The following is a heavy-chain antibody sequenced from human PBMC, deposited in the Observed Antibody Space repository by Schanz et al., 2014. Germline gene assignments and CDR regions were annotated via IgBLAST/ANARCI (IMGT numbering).Heavy chain of an antibody. CDR2: ISSGSSYA. J-gene: IGHJ1*01. CDR3: ASGVHVSSLQKGLQF. Sequence: QVQLVESGGGLVKPGGSLRLSCAASGFTFRDYYMSWIRQAPGKGLEWVSDISSGSSYANYADSVKGRFTISRDNAKNSLYLQMRRLRVEDTAVYYCASGVHVSSLQKGLQFWGRGTLVIVSS. V-gene: IGHV3-11*06. CDR1: GFTFRDYY. D-gene: IGHD3-10*01.